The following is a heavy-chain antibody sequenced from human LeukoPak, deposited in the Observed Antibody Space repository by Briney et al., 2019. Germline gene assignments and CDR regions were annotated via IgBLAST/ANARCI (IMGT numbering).Heavy chain of an antibody. CDR1: GFTVSSNY. D-gene: IGHD2-2*02. CDR3: ARDRYCSSTSCYRGSDY. Sequence: PGGSLRLSCAASGFTVSSNYMSWVRQAPGKGLEWVSVIYSGGSTYYADSVKGRFTISRDNSKNTLYLKMNSLRAEDTAVYYCARDRYCSSTSCYRGSDYWGQGTLVTVSS. J-gene: IGHJ4*02. V-gene: IGHV3-66*02. CDR2: IYSGGST.